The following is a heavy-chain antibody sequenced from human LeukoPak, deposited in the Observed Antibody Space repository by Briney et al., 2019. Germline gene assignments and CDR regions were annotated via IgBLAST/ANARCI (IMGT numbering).Heavy chain of an antibody. CDR2: ISWNSGII. CDR1: GFRFDDYA. J-gene: IGHJ3*02. D-gene: IGHD1-26*01. Sequence: GGSLRLSCAASGFRFDDYAMHWVRQVPGKGLEWVSGISWNSGIIDYADSVKGRFTISRDNAKNSLYLQMNSLRTEDMALYYCAGYSGSYYAFDIWGQGTMVTVSS. V-gene: IGHV3-9*03. CDR3: AGYSGSYYAFDI.